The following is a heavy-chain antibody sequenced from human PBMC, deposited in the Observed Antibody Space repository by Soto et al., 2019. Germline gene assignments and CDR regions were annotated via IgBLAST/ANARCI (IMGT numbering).Heavy chain of an antibody. J-gene: IGHJ4*02. Sequence: EVQLVESGGGLVKPGGSLRLSCAASGFTFSSYSMNWVSQAPGKGLEWVSSISSSSSYIYYADSVKGRFTISSDNAKNSRYLQMNSLRAEDTAVYYCATATGTTDYWGQGTLVTVSS. CDR2: ISSSSSYI. CDR3: ATATGTTDY. CDR1: GFTFSSYS. D-gene: IGHD4-17*01. V-gene: IGHV3-21*01.